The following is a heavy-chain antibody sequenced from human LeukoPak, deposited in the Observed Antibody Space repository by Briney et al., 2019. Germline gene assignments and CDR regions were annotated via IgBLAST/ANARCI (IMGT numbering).Heavy chain of an antibody. CDR1: GVSISSSSYY. CDR2: IYYSGST. CDR3: ARRAGYCSGGSCYWYFDY. J-gene: IGHJ4*02. V-gene: IGHV4-39*01. Sequence: PSETLSLTCTVSGVSISSSSYYWAWIRQPPGKGLEWIGSIYYSGSTSYNPSLKSRLIISVDTSKNQFSLKLSSVTAADTAVYYCARRAGYCSGGSCYWYFDYWGQGTLVTVSS. D-gene: IGHD2-15*01.